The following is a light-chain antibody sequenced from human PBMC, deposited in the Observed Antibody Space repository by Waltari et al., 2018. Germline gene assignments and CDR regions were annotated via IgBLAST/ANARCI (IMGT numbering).Light chain of an antibody. V-gene: IGKV1-39*01. CDR2: AAS. CDR1: QSISSY. CDR3: QQSYITPLT. J-gene: IGKJ4*01. Sequence: DIQMTQSPSSLSASVGDRVTITCRASQSISSYLNWYQQKPGKAPKLLICAASSLQSGVPSRFSGSGSGTDFTLTISSLQPVDFATYYCQQSYITPLTFGGGTKVEIK.